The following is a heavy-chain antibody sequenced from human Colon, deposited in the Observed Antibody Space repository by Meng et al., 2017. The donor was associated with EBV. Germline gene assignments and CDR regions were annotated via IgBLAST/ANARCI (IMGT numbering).Heavy chain of an antibody. CDR1: GGPINSGDYY. CDR3: ARNYYFDY. V-gene: IGHV4-30-4*01. J-gene: IGHJ4*02. CDR2: IYYTGST. Sequence: QVRLPVSGPGLVKPSXXLSLTCTVSGGPINSGDYYWSWIRQPPGKGLEWIGYIYYTGSTYYNPSLKSRVTISMDTSKNQFSLRLSSVTAADTAVYYCARNYYFDYWGQGTLVTVSS.